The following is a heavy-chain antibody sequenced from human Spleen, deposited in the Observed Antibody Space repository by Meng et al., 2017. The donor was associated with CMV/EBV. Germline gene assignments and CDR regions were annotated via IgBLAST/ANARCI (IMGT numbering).Heavy chain of an antibody. Sequence: SETLSLTCTVSGGSISNYYWSYIRQTPGKGLEWIGYIDYSGNTNYNPSLKSRVTMSVDTSKNQFSLKLSSVTAADTAVYYCARYPASTWAFDIWGQGTMVTVSS. V-gene: IGHV4-59*12. CDR2: IDYSGNT. CDR1: GGSISNYY. D-gene: IGHD6-13*01. CDR3: ARYPASTWAFDI. J-gene: IGHJ3*02.